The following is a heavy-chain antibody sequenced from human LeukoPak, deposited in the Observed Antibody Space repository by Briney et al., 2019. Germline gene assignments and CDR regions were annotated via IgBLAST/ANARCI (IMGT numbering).Heavy chain of an antibody. J-gene: IGHJ4*02. CDR3: AREDYGGTSY. V-gene: IGHV4-39*02. D-gene: IGHD4-23*01. Sequence: SETLSLTCTVSGGSISSSSYYWGWTRQPPGKGLEWVASIYYSGSTYYNPSLKSRVTISVDTSKNQFSLKLSSVTAADTAVYYCAREDYGGTSYWGQGTLVTVSS. CDR2: IYYSGST. CDR1: GGSISSSSYY.